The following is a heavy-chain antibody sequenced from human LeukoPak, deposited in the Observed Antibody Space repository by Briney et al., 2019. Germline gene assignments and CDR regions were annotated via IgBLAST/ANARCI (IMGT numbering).Heavy chain of an antibody. J-gene: IGHJ4*02. CDR2: IRSKANSYAT. Sequence: GGSLRLSCAASGLTFSGSAMHWVRQASGKGLEWVGRIRSKANSYATAYAASVKGRFTISRDDSKNTAYLQMNSLKTEDTAVYYCTRRGSITYYSDYWGQGTLVTVSS. D-gene: IGHD3-10*01. CDR1: GLTFSGSA. V-gene: IGHV3-73*01. CDR3: TRRGSITYYSDY.